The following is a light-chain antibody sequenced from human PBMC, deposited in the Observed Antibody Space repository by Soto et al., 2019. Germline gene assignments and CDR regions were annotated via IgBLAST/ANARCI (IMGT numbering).Light chain of an antibody. CDR1: QSVSSSY. J-gene: IGKJ2*01. V-gene: IGKV3-20*01. Sequence: EIVLTQSPGTLSLSPGERANLSCRASQSVSSSYLAWYHQKPGQAPRLLIYGASTRPTGIPDRFSGSGSGTDFTLTISRLEPEDFAVYYCQQYGNSPPYTFGQGTKLEIK. CDR3: QQYGNSPPYT. CDR2: GAS.